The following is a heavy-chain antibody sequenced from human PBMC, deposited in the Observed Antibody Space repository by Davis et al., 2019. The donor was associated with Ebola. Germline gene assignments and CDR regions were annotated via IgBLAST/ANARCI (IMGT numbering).Heavy chain of an antibody. CDR1: GFTFSNYA. J-gene: IGHJ4*02. Sequence: GGSLRLSCAASGFTFSNYAMHWVRQAPGKGLQWVSYISSSGSTIYYADSVKGRFTISRDNAKNSLYLQMNSLRAEDTAVYYCARESSGLDYWGQGTLVTVSS. CDR2: ISSSGSTI. D-gene: IGHD6-19*01. CDR3: ARESSGLDY. V-gene: IGHV3-48*04.